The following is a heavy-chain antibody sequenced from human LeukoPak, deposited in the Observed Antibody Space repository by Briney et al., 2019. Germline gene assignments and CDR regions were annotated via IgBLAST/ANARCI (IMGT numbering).Heavy chain of an antibody. CDR3: ARGQTEQWGRAINYYMDV. CDR2: ISSSSSYI. V-gene: IGHV3-21*01. CDR1: GFTFSSYS. Sequence: GGSLRLSCAASGFTFSSYSMNWVRQAPGKGLEWVSSISSSSSYIYYADSVKGRFTISRDNAKNSLYLQMNSLRAEDTAVYYCARGQTEQWGRAINYYMDVWGKGTTVTVSS. D-gene: IGHD3-16*01. J-gene: IGHJ6*03.